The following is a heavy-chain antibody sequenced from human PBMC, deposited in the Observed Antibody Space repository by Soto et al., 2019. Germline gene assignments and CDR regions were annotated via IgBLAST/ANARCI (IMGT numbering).Heavy chain of an antibody. V-gene: IGHV3-74*01. J-gene: IGHJ4*02. CDR1: GFTFSGYW. Sequence: EVQLVESGGGLVQPGGSLRLSCVASGFTFSGYWMHWVRQAPGKGLVWVSRIDGDGSRTNYADSVKGRFTISRDNAKNTPYLQMNSLRAEDTAVYYCARELASYNDYWGQGTLVTVSS. CDR3: ARELASYNDY. D-gene: IGHD1-1*01. CDR2: IDGDGSRT.